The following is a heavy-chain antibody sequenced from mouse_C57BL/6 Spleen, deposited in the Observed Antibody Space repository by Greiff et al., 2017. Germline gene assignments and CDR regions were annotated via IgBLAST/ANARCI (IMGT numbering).Heavy chain of an antibody. Sequence: VQLQESGAELVKPGASVKISCKASGYAFSSYWMNWVKQRPGKGLEWIGQIYPGDGDTNYNGKFKGKATLTADKSSSTAYMQLSSLTSEDSAVYFCARSIYYGNYSWFAYWGQGTLVTVSA. D-gene: IGHD2-1*01. CDR3: ARSIYYGNYSWFAY. CDR2: IYPGDGDT. V-gene: IGHV1-80*01. J-gene: IGHJ3*01. CDR1: GYAFSSYW.